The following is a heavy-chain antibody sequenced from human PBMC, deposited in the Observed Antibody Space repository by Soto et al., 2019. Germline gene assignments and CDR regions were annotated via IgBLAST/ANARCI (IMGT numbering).Heavy chain of an antibody. D-gene: IGHD2-15*01. CDR1: CGSITTGRHF. CDR2: IYYTGTT. J-gene: IGHJ6*01. V-gene: IGHV4-31*01. CDR3: AGDRIVVVPDIAWRYYYYGREV. Sequence: QVQLRESGPGLVKPSQTLSLTYTVSCGSITTGRHFWTRIRQFPGKRLEWIGNIYYTGTTDSKAPLSSPFIISVDCAKQRYSPDLTALTAADSAPYYCAGDRIVVVPDIAWRYYYYGREVWGRATALTVSS.